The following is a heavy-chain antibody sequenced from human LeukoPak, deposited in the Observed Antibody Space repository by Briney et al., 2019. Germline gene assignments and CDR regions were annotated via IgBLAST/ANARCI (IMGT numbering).Heavy chain of an antibody. CDR2: ISSSGSTI. CDR1: GFTFSSYE. Sequence: TGGSLRLSCAASGFTFSSYEMNWVRQAPGKGLEWASYISSSGSTIYYADSVKGRFTISRDNSKNMLYLQMDSLRAEDTAVYYCARDRTIWAGFPLDFWGQGNLVTVSS. J-gene: IGHJ4*02. V-gene: IGHV3-48*03. CDR3: ARDRTIWAGFPLDF. D-gene: IGHD3/OR15-3a*01.